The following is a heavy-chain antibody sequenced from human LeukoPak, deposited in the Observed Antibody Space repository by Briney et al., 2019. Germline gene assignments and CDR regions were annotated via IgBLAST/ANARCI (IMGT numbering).Heavy chain of an antibody. D-gene: IGHD1-26*01. CDR3: AREIGGATSFDY. Sequence: ASVKVSCKASGYTFTDYYMHWVRQAPGQGFEWMGRITPNNGGTNYAQKFQGRVTMTRDTSISTAYMELGRLRSDDTAVYYCAREIGGATSFDYWGQGALVTVSS. CDR2: ITPNNGGT. CDR1: GYTFTDYY. V-gene: IGHV1-2*06. J-gene: IGHJ4*02.